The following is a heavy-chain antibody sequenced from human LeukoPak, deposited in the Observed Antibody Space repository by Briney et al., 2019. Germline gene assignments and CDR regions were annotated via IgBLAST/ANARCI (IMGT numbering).Heavy chain of an antibody. Sequence: SETLSLACTVSGGSISSGGYYWSWIRQHPGKGLEWIGYIYYSGNTYYNPSLKSRVTISVDTSKNQFSLKVTSVTAADTAAYYCARARDCSGGTCYQFNWFDLWGQGTLVTVSS. D-gene: IGHD2-15*01. CDR2: IYYSGNT. CDR3: ARARDCSGGTCYQFNWFDL. V-gene: IGHV4-31*03. CDR1: GGSISSGGYY. J-gene: IGHJ5*02.